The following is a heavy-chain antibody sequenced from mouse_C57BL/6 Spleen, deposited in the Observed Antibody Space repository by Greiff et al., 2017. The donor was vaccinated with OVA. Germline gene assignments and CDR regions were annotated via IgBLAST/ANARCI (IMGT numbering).Heavy chain of an antibody. CDR1: GYTFTSYW. V-gene: IGHV1-69*01. J-gene: IGHJ3*01. CDR2: IDPSDSYT. D-gene: IGHD1-1*01. CDR3: ARSYYGSSQAWFAY. Sequence: VQLQQPGAELVMPGASVKLSCKASGYTFTSYWMHWVKQRPGQGLEWIGEIDPSDSYTNYNQKFKGKSTLTVDKSSSTAYMQLSSLTSEDSAVDYCARSYYGSSQAWFAYWGQGTLVTVSA.